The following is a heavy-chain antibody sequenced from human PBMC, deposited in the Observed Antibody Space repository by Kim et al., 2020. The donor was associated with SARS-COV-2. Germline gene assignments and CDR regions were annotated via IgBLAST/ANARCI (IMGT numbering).Heavy chain of an antibody. CDR1: GGTFSSYA. D-gene: IGHD3-9*01. Sequence: SVKVSCKASGGTFSSYAISWVRQAPGQGLEWMGGIIHIFGTANYAQKFQGRVTITADESTSTAYMELSSLRTDDTAVYYCARRYDILTGYPDWGQGTLVTVSS. V-gene: IGHV1-69*13. CDR2: IIHIFGTA. CDR3: ARRYDILTGYPD. J-gene: IGHJ4*02.